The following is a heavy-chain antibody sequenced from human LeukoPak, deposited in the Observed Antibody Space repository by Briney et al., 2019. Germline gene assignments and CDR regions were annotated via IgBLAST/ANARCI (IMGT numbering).Heavy chain of an antibody. CDR2: ISAYNGNT. D-gene: IGHD3-16*01. CDR3: ARDGAYDYVWGSSFDY. V-gene: IGHV1-18*01. Sequence: ASVKVSCKASGYTFTSYGISWVRQARGQGLEWMGWISAYNGNTNYAQKLQGRVTMTTDTSTSTAYMELRSLRSDDTAVYYCARDGAYDYVWGSSFDYWGQGTLLTVSS. CDR1: GYTFTSYG. J-gene: IGHJ4*02.